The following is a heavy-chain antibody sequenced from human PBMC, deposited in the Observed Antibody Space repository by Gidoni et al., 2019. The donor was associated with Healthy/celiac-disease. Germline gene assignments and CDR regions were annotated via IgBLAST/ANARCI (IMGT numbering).Heavy chain of an antibody. D-gene: IGHD6-13*01. Sequence: EVQLVESGGGLVQPGGSLRISGAASGFTFSSYWMSWVRQAPGKGLEGVANIKKDGSEKYYVDSVKGRFTISRDNAKNSLYLQMNSLRAEDTAVYYCARGAAAVDYWGQGTLVTVSS. CDR3: ARGAAAVDY. CDR1: GFTFSSYW. J-gene: IGHJ4*02. CDR2: IKKDGSEK. V-gene: IGHV3-7*01.